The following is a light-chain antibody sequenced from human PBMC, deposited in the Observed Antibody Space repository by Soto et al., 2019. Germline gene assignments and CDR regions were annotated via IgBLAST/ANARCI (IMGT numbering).Light chain of an antibody. CDR3: QQYINWPLYT. Sequence: EIVMTQSPATLSVSPGEGVTLSCRASQSVDTKLAWYQQKPGQAPSLLIYGASSRATAIPPRFSGSGSGTQFTLTITSLQSEDFAVYYCQQYINWPLYTFGQGTKLEIK. CDR2: GAS. J-gene: IGKJ2*01. V-gene: IGKV3-15*01. CDR1: QSVDTK.